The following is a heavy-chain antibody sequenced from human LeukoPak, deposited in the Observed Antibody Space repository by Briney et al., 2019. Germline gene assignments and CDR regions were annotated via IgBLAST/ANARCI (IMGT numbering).Heavy chain of an antibody. CDR3: TTLSGYDYYVSFYYYYMDV. CDR2: IKSKTDGGTT. J-gene: IGHJ6*03. D-gene: IGHD5-12*01. CDR1: GFTLSNAC. Sequence: GVSLRLSCAASGFTLSNACMSWLRQAPEKGLEWVGRIKSKTDGGTTDYAAPVKGRFTIYRDDSKNTLYLQMNSLKTEDTAVYYCTTLSGYDYYVSFYYYYMDVWGKGTTVTVSS. V-gene: IGHV3-15*01.